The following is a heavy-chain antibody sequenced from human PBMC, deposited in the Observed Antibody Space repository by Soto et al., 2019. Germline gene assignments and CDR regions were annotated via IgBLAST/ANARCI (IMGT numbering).Heavy chain of an antibody. J-gene: IGHJ5*02. CDR2: IYHSGST. CDR1: GYSISSGYY. V-gene: IGHV4-38-2*01. D-gene: IGHD1-26*01. CDR3: AKNQGVELVPLATVDWFDP. Sequence: SETLSLTCAVSGYSISSGYYWGWIRQPPGKGLEWIGSIYHSGSTYYNPSLKSRVTISVDTSKNQFSLKLSSVSAEDTAVYHCAKNQGVELVPLATVDWFDPWGQGSVVTVSS.